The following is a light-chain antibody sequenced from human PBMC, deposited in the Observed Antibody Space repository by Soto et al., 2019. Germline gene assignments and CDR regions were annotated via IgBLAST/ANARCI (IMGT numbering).Light chain of an antibody. CDR2: GVS. V-gene: IGKV3-20*01. CDR3: QHYGGSPIT. CDR1: QSVTNNQ. Sequence: EIVLTQSPGTLSLSPGERATLCCRASQSVTNNQFAWFRQKPGQAPRLLIWGVSNRATGIPDRFSGSGSGTDFTLTISRLEPEDFAVYYCQHYGGSPITFGQGTRLEI. J-gene: IGKJ5*01.